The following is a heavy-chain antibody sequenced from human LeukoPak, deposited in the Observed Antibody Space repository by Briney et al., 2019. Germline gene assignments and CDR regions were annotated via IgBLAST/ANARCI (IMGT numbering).Heavy chain of an antibody. CDR2: FYISGST. V-gene: IGHV4-4*07. D-gene: IGHD3-10*01. Sequence: SETLSLTCTVSGDSIRNYYWNWIRQPAGKGLEWIGRFYISGSTDYNPSLKSRVTMSADTSKKQFSLRLSSVTAADTAVYYCARLSTFSGEYFDYWGQGTLVIVSS. CDR1: GDSIRNYY. CDR3: ARLSTFSGEYFDY. J-gene: IGHJ4*02.